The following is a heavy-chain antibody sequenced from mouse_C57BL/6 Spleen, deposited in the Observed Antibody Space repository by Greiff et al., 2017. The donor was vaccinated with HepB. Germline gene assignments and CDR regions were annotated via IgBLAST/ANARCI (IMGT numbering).Heavy chain of an antibody. V-gene: IGHV1-69*01. CDR3: ARSLTGTRYFDV. Sequence: QVQLQQPGAELVMPGASVKLSCKASGYTFTSYWMHWVKQRPGQGLEWIGEIDPSDSYTNYNQKFKGKSTLTVDKSSSTAYMQLSSLTAEDSAVYYCARSLTGTRYFDVWGTGTTVNVSS. D-gene: IGHD4-1*01. CDR1: GYTFTSYW. CDR2: IDPSDSYT. J-gene: IGHJ1*03.